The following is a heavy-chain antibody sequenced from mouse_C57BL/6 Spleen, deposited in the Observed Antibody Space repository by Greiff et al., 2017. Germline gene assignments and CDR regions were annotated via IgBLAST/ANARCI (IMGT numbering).Heavy chain of an antibody. CDR2: IDPSDSYT. J-gene: IGHJ3*01. Sequence: QVQLQQSGAELVMPGASVKLSCKASGYTFTSYWMHWVKQRPGQGLEWIGEIDPSDSYTNYNQKFKGKSTLTVDKSSSTAYMQLSSLTSEDSAVYYCARGSGYWFAYWGQGTLVTVSA. CDR3: ARGSGYWFAY. CDR1: GYTFTSYW. V-gene: IGHV1-69*01. D-gene: IGHD3-2*02.